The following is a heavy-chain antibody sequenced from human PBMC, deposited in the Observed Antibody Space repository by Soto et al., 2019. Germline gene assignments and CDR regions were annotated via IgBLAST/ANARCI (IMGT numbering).Heavy chain of an antibody. V-gene: IGHV4-59*12. J-gene: IGHJ5*02. D-gene: IGHD2-2*01. CDR3: ARVPDR. Sequence: SETLCLTCSVAGGSIRNYYWSWIRQPPGKGLEWIGYIYYIGSTINNPSLKSRVTISVDRSKNQFSLKLSSVTAADTAVYYCARVPDRWGQGTLVTVSS. CDR2: IYYIGST. CDR1: GGSIRNYY.